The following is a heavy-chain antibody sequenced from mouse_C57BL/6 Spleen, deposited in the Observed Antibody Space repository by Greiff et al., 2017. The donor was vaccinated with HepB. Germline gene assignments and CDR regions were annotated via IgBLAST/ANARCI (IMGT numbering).Heavy chain of an antibody. V-gene: IGHV1-54*01. J-gene: IGHJ4*01. Sequence: QVQLQQSGAELVRPGTSVKVSCKASGYAFTNYLIEWVKQRPGQGLEWIGVINPGSGGTNYNEKFKGKATLTADKSSSPAYMQLSSLTSEDSAVYFCARFGVRYAMDYWGQGTSVTVSS. CDR3: ARFGVRYAMDY. CDR2: INPGSGGT. CDR1: GYAFTNYL.